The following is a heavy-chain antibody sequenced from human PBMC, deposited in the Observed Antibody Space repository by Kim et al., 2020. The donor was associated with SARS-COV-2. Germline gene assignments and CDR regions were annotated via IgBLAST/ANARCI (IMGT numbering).Heavy chain of an antibody. Sequence: GGSLRLSCAASGFTFSSYSMNWVRQAPGKGLEWVSSISSSSSYIYYADSVKGRFTISRDNAKNSLYLQMNSLRAEDTAVYYCARGAYYDSSGYFSPSGYWGQGTLVTVSS. J-gene: IGHJ4*02. CDR2: ISSSSSYI. V-gene: IGHV3-21*01. CDR3: ARGAYYDSSGYFSPSGY. CDR1: GFTFSSYS. D-gene: IGHD3-22*01.